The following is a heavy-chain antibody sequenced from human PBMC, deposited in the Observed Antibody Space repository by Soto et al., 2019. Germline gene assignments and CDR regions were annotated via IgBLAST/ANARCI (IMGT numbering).Heavy chain of an antibody. CDR1: GGSISSSSYY. V-gene: IGHV4-39*01. CDR2: IYYSGST. J-gene: IGHJ4*02. D-gene: IGHD4-17*01. Sequence: PSETLSLTCTVSGGSISSSSYYWGWIRQPPGKGLEWIGSIYYSGSTYYNPSLKSRVTISVDTSKNQFSLKLSSVTAADTAVYYCASPHDDYGDYVDYWGQGTLVTVSS. CDR3: ASPHDDYGDYVDY.